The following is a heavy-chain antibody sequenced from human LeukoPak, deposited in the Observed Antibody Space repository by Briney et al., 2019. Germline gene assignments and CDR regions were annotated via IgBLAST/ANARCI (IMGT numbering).Heavy chain of an antibody. CDR3: TRTYDYGDYFAFDI. V-gene: IGHV3-73*01. D-gene: IGHD4-17*01. J-gene: IGHJ3*02. Sequence: PGGSLKLSCAASGFTFSGSAMHWVRQASGKGLEWIGRIRSKLNSYATAYAASVKGRFTISRDDSKNTAYLQMNSLKTEDTAVYYCTRTYDYGDYFAFDIWGQGTMVTVSS. CDR2: IRSKLNSYAT. CDR1: GFTFSGSA.